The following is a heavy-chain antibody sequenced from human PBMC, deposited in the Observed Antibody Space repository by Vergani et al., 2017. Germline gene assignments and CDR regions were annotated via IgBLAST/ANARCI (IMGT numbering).Heavy chain of an antibody. Sequence: QVQLQQWGAGLLKPSETLSLTCAVYGGSFSGYYWSWIRQPPGKGLEWIGEINHSGSTNYNPSLKSRVTISVDTSKNQFSLKLSSVTAADTAVYYCARVSGTNRNWFDPWGQGTLVTVSS. D-gene: IGHD1-1*01. J-gene: IGHJ5*02. V-gene: IGHV4-34*01. CDR2: INHSGST. CDR3: ARVSGTNRNWFDP. CDR1: GGSFSGYY.